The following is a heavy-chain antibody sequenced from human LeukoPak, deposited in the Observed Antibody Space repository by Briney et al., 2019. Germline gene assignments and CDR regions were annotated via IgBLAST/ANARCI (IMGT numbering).Heavy chain of an antibody. D-gene: IGHD1-26*01. Sequence: GGSLRLSCAASGFTFSSYWMHWVRQAPGKGLVWVSRINSDGSSTSYADSVKGRFTISRDNSKNTLYLQMNSLRAEDTAVYYCARGGSYLSAFDIWGQGTMVTVSS. CDR2: INSDGSST. V-gene: IGHV3-74*01. CDR1: GFTFSSYW. CDR3: ARGGSYLSAFDI. J-gene: IGHJ3*02.